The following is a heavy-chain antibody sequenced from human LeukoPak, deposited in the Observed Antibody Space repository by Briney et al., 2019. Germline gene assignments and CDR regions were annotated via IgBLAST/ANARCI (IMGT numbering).Heavy chain of an antibody. Sequence: GGSLRLSCVVSGITLSNYGMSWVRQAPGKGLEWVAGISDSGGRTNYADSVKGRFTISRDSHKNTLDLQMNSLRAEDTAVYFCAQRGVVIRVILVGFHKEAYYFDSWGQGALVTVSS. CDR1: GITLSNYG. D-gene: IGHD3-22*01. J-gene: IGHJ4*02. V-gene: IGHV3-23*01. CDR3: AQRGVVIRVILVGFHKEAYYFDS. CDR2: ISDSGGRT.